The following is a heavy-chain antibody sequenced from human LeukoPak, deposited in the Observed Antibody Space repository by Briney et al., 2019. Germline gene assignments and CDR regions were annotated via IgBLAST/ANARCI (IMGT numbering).Heavy chain of an antibody. J-gene: IGHJ3*02. D-gene: IGHD3-22*01. CDR3: SRPRGNDSSDPDVFDI. V-gene: IGHV1-18*01. CDR2: ISAYNWNT. CDR1: GYTFTRHC. Sequence: ASVKVSCKPYGYTFTRHCISWVRQAPGQGLEWMGWISAYNWNTNYAQKRQGRVTMTTDTSPSPAYMEPRSLRTRGPAVYYLSRPRGNDSSDPDVFDIWGQGTMVTGSS.